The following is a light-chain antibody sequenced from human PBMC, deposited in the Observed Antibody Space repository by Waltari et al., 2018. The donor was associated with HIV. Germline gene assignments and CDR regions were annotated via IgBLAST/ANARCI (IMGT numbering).Light chain of an antibody. J-gene: IGKJ4*01. CDR1: QSVSSN. Sequence: ELVMTQSPATLSVSPGERATLSCRASQSVSSNLVWYQQKPGQAPRLLIYGASTRATGIPARFSGSGSGTEFTLTISSLQSEDFAVYYCQQYNNWPLTFGGGTKVEIK. CDR3: QQYNNWPLT. CDR2: GAS. V-gene: IGKV3-15*01.